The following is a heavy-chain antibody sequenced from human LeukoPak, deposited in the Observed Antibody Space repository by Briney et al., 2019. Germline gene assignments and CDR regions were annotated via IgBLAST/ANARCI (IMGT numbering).Heavy chain of an antibody. V-gene: IGHV1-2*02. J-gene: IGHJ5*02. CDR1: GYTFTDYY. CDR3: AFEYSSSVNWFDP. CDR2: INSNGGT. D-gene: IGHD6-6*01. Sequence: GASVKVSCKASGYTFTDYYMHWVRQAPGQGLEWMGWINSNGGTDYVQKFQGRVTMTRDTSISTAYMELSRLRSDDTAVYYCAFEYSSSVNWFDPWGQGTLVTVSS.